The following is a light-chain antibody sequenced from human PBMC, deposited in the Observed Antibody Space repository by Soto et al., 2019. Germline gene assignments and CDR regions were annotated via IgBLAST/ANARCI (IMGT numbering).Light chain of an antibody. V-gene: IGKV3-20*01. Sequence: EIVLTQSPGTLSLSPGERVNLSCRASQSVSSRFVAWYQHKTGQPPRLLISGASSRATGIPDRFRGSGSGADVTLTISRLEPEDFAVYYCQKYGSSPPTFGGGTKVEIK. J-gene: IGKJ4*01. CDR3: QKYGSSPPT. CDR1: QSVSSRF. CDR2: GAS.